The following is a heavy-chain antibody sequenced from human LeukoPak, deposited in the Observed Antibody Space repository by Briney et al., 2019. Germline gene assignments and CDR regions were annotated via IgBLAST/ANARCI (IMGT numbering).Heavy chain of an antibody. CDR2: INHSGST. V-gene: IGHV4-34*01. CDR3: ARALVEMATMDY. D-gene: IGHD5-12*01. Sequence: PSETLSLTCAVSGGSISSGGYSWSWISQPPGKGLGWIGEINHSGSTNYNPSLKSRVTISVDTSKNQFSLKLSSVTAADTAVYYCARALVEMATMDYWGQGTLVTVSS. CDR1: GGSISSGGYS. J-gene: IGHJ4*02.